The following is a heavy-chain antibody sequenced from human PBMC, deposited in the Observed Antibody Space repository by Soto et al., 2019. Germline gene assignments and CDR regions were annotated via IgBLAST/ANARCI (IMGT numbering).Heavy chain of an antibody. CDR3: AAGCSGGSCYYDAFDI. CDR1: GFTFSSYA. CDR2: ISGSGGST. D-gene: IGHD2-15*01. V-gene: IGHV3-23*01. J-gene: IGHJ3*02. Sequence: GSLRLSCAASGFTFSSYAMSWVRQAPGKGLEWVSAISGSGGSTYYADSVKGRFTISRDNSKNTLYLQMNSLRAEDTAVYYCAAGCSGGSCYYDAFDIWGQGTMVTVSS.